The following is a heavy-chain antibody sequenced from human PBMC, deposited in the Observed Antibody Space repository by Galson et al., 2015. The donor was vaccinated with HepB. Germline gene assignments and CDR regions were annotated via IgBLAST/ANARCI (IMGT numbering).Heavy chain of an antibody. J-gene: IGHJ4*02. CDR3: AREVGFLYCSGGSCYSQVFDY. CDR1: GYTFTSYY. D-gene: IGHD2-15*01. V-gene: IGHV1-46*01. CDR2: INPSGGST. Sequence: SVKVSCKASGYTFTSYYMHWVRQAPGQGLEWMGIINPSGGSTSYAQKFQGRVTMTRDTSTSTVYMELSSLRSEDTAVYHCAREVGFLYCSGGSCYSQVFDYWGQGTLVTVSS.